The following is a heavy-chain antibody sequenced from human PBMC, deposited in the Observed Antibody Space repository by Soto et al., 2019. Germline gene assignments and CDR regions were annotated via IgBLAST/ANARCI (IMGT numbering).Heavy chain of an antibody. J-gene: IGHJ4*02. V-gene: IGHV4-59*01. CDR1: GSSMSDYF. CDR2: FYYLGST. CDR3: ARDGYEGSGSPYPAY. Sequence: SEIRSLTFSVPGSSMSDYFSTWIRQCPGKGREWIGYFYYLGSTDYTPRLKSRVTTSVDTSKRPFSLSLPSVTAADTAAYCARDGYEGSGSPYPAYWGPGTQVTVSS. D-gene: IGHD3-10*01.